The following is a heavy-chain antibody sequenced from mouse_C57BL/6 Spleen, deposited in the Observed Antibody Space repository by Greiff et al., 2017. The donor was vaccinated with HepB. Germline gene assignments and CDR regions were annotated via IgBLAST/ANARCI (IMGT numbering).Heavy chain of an antibody. D-gene: IGHD1-1*01. J-gene: IGHJ4*01. CDR2: IYPYNGVS. Sequence: EVKLQESGPELVKPGASVKISCKASGYSFTGYYMHWVKQSHGNILDWIGYIYPYNGVSSYNQKFKGKATLTVDKSSSTAYMELRSLTSEDSAVYYCARRDGSSYEGWYAMDYWGQGTSVTVSS. CDR1: GYSFTGYY. CDR3: ARRDGSSYEGWYAMDY. V-gene: IGHV1-31*01.